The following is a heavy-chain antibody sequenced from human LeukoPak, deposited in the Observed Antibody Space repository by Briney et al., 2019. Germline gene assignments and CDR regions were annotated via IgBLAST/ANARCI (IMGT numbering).Heavy chain of an antibody. V-gene: IGHV3-11*01. Sequence: GGSLRLSCAAPGFTFSDHYMSRIRQAPGKGLEWVSYITNTGSTIYYADSVKGRFTISRDNAKNSLYLQMNSLRAEDTAVYYCAKERDNRRFRYFDYWCQGTLVTVSS. J-gene: IGHJ4*02. CDR2: ITNTGSTI. CDR3: AKERDNRRFRYFDY. CDR1: GFTFSDHY. D-gene: IGHD3-3*01.